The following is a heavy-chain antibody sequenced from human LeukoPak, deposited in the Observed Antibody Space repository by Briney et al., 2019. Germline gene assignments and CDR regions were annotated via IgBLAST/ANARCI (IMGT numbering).Heavy chain of an antibody. V-gene: IGHV3-7*01. CDR1: GFTFTSHC. Sequence: PGGSLRLSCAVSGFTFTSHCMTCVRRARGGGGEWVPNIRGDGGDKYYVDTVKGRYTISRANAKNSVYRQMNSLRGEDTAVYYCARDNDRAYGDWGQGTLVTVSS. CDR3: ARDNDRAYGD. J-gene: IGHJ4*02. CDR2: IRGDGGDK. D-gene: IGHD4-17*01.